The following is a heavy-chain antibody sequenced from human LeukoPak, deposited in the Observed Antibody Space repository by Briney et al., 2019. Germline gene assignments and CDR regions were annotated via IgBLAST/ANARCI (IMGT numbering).Heavy chain of an antibody. CDR3: ARAYCGGDCYSRLGY. Sequence: GGSLRLSCAASGFTFSRYWMSWVRQAPGKGLEWVSYISSSSSTIYYADSVKGRFTISRDNAKNSLYLQMNSLRAEDTAVYYCARAYCGGDCYSRLGYWGQGTLVTVSS. J-gene: IGHJ4*02. V-gene: IGHV3-48*01. CDR1: GFTFSRYW. D-gene: IGHD2-21*02. CDR2: ISSSSSTI.